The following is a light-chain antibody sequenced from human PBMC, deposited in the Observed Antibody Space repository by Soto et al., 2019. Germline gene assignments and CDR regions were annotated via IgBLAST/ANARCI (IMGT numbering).Light chain of an antibody. J-gene: IGLJ1*01. CDR3: GADHGSGSNFVYV. CDR2: VGTGGIVG. Sequence: QPVLTQPPSASASLGASVTLTCTLSSGYSNYKVDWYQQRPGKGPRFVMRVGTGGIVGSKGDGIPDRFSVLGSGLNRYLTIKNIQEEDESDYLCGADHGSGSNFVYVFGTGTKVTVL. CDR1: SGYSNYK. V-gene: IGLV9-49*01.